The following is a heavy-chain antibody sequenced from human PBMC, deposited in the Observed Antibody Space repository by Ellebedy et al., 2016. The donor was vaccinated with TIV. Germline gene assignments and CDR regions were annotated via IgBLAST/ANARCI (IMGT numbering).Heavy chain of an antibody. CDR2: ISGSGGNT. J-gene: IGHJ3*02. D-gene: IGHD4-23*01. CDR1: GLTFSSNA. V-gene: IGHV3-23*01. Sequence: GESLKISCAASGLTFSSNAMSWVRQAPGKGLEWVSSISGSGGNTYYADSVKGRFTISRDNSKDTLYLQVNSLRAEDTAVYYCARDPVGVGPAFDIWGQGTIVTVSS. CDR3: ARDPVGVGPAFDI.